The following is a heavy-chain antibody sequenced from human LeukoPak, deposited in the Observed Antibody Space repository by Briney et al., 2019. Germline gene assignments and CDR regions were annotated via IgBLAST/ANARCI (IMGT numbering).Heavy chain of an antibody. CDR1: GFTFSSYR. CDR3: ARQSDRSQYNWFAP. CDR2: ISSSSSYI. J-gene: IGHJ5*02. Sequence: GGSLRLSCAASGFTFSSYRMSWVRQAPGKGLEWVSSISSSSSYIYYADSVKGRFTVSRDNAKNSVYLQMNSLRAEDTAVYYCARQSDRSQYNWFAPWGQGTLVTVSS. D-gene: IGHD3-22*01. V-gene: IGHV3-21*01.